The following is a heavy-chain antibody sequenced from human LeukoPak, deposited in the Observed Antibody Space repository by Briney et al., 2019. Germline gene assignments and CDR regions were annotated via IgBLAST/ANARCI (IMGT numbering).Heavy chain of an antibody. D-gene: IGHD4-17*01. V-gene: IGHV4-59*01. CDR1: GGSISSYY. CDR2: IYYSGST. J-gene: IGHJ4*02. Sequence: GSLRLSCTVSGGSISSYYWSCIRQPPGKGLEWIGYIYYSGSTNYNPSLKSRVTISVDTSKNQFSLKLSSVTAADTAVYYCARELYGLIDYWGQGTLVTVSS. CDR3: ARELYGLIDY.